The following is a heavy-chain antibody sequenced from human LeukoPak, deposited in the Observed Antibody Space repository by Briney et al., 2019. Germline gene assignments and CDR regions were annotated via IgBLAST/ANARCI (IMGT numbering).Heavy chain of an antibody. V-gene: IGHV3-74*01. D-gene: IGHD3-16*02. CDR3: ARVEGFIDY. CDR2: INSDGSST. Sequence: GGSLRLSCAASGFTFSSYWMHWVRQASGKGLVWVSRINSDGSSTSYADSVKGRFTISRDNAKNSLYLQMISLRAEDTALYYCARVEGFIDYWGQGTLVTVSS. J-gene: IGHJ4*02. CDR1: GFTFSSYW.